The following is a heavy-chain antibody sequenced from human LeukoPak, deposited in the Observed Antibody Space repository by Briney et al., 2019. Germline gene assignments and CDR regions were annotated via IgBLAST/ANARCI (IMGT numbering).Heavy chain of an antibody. CDR2: INHSGST. V-gene: IGHV4-39*01. J-gene: IGHJ3*02. Sequence: SETLSLTCTVSGGSISSSSYYWGWIRQPPGKGLEWIGEINHSGSTNYNPSLKSRVTISVDTSKNQFSLKLSSVTAADTAVYYCGRHHYIAAAGLDAFDIWGQGKMVTVSS. CDR3: GRHHYIAAAGLDAFDI. CDR1: GGSISSSSYY. D-gene: IGHD6-13*01.